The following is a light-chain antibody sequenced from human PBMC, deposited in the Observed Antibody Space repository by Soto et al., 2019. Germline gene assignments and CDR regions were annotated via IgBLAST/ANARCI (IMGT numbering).Light chain of an antibody. CDR1: QSVSSN. J-gene: IGKJ1*01. Sequence: EIVMTQSPANLSLSPGERATLSCRASQSVSSNLAWYQQNPGQAPRLLIYGASTRATGIPARFSGSGSGTEFTLTISSLQSEDFAVYYCQQYNNWPRTFGQGTKVEIK. V-gene: IGKV3-15*01. CDR3: QQYNNWPRT. CDR2: GAS.